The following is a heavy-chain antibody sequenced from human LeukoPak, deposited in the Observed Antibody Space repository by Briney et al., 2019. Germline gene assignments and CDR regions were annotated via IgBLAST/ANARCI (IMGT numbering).Heavy chain of an antibody. CDR2: MYHSGST. Sequence: SETLSLTCSVSGGSISSDYWSWIRQPPGKGLEWIGYMYHSGSTNYNPSLKRRVTISLATSKKQFSLKLSSATAADTAVYYCARVSIVYGMDVWGQGTTVTVSS. J-gene: IGHJ6*02. D-gene: IGHD3-3*02. CDR3: ARVSIVYGMDV. V-gene: IGHV4-59*01. CDR1: GGSISSDY.